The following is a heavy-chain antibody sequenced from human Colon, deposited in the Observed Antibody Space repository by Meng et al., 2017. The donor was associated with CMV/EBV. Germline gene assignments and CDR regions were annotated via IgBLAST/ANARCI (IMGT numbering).Heavy chain of an antibody. CDR3: ARDRRTASETLDY. J-gene: IGHJ4*02. V-gene: IGHV4-31*02. D-gene: IGHD2-21*02. CDR1: GASISSDGYY. Sequence: TVSGASISSDGYYGTWVRQRPGKGLEWIGHIYHRGTTYYNPSLKSRVTISVDTSKNQLSLRLTSVIAADTAVYYCARDRRTASETLDYWGPGTLVTVSS. CDR2: IYHRGTT.